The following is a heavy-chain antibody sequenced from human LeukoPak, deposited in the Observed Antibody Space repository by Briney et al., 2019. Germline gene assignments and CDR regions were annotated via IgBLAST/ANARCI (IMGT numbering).Heavy chain of an antibody. CDR2: IWYDGSNK. D-gene: IGHD3-10*01. J-gene: IGHJ4*02. Sequence: GGSLRLSCSASGFTFSNYGMHWVRQAPGKGLEWVALIWYDGSNKYYADSVKGRFTISRDNSKNTLYLQMNSLRAEDTAVYYCAGSYYNVFDYWGQGTLVTVSS. CDR3: AGSYYNVFDY. CDR1: GFTFSNYG. V-gene: IGHV3-33*01.